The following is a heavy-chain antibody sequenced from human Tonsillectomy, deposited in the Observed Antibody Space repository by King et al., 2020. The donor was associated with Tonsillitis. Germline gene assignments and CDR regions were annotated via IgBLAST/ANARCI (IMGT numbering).Heavy chain of an antibody. CDR1: GGSISSSDHY. V-gene: IGHV4-39*01. J-gene: IGHJ4*02. CDR2: MYYCGTI. Sequence: LQLQESGPGVVKPSETLSLTCTVSGGSISSSDHYWAWIRQPPGKGLDWIGYMYYCGTIFYNPSLTSRITISGGTSENRFSLKLSSVTAADTAVYFCARSVSGSFDYWGLGALVTVSS. D-gene: IGHD1-26*01. CDR3: ARSVSGSFDY.